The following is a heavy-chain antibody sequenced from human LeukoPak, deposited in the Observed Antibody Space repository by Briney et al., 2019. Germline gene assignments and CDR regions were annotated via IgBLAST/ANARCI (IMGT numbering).Heavy chain of an antibody. J-gene: IGHJ5*01. D-gene: IGHD6-19*01. V-gene: IGHV3-23*01. CDR3: AKPISGGLAVTADWFHP. CDR1: GFAFSVYA. Sequence: GGSLRLSCAASGFAFSVYAMSWLRQPPGKGLECVSTINANSGTTSYAASVRGRFTISRDNSKNTFYLQLNTLRADDTATYYCAKPISGGLAVTADWFHPWGQGTLVVVSS. CDR2: INANSGTT.